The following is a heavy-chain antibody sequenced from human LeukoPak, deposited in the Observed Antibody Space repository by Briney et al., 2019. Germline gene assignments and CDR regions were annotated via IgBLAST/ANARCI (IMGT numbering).Heavy chain of an antibody. Sequence: ESGPTLVKPTQTLTLTCTFSGFSLSSNEVGVGWIRQPPGKALEWLALIYRNGNNRYTPSLRSRLTITKDTSKNQVVLTMTNVNPLDTATYYCAQYYCGDHCYEGVYFDYWSQGTLVTVSS. D-gene: IGHD2-21*02. CDR3: AQYYCGDHCYEGVYFDY. J-gene: IGHJ4*02. CDR1: GFSLSSNEVG. V-gene: IGHV2-5*01. CDR2: IYRNGNN.